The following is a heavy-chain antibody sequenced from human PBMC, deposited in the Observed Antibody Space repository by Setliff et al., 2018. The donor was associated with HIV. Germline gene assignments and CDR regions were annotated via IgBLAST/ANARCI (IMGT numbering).Heavy chain of an antibody. CDR3: ARGGPLITMVRGVLRWFDA. Sequence: ASVKVSCKASGYTFTSYYMHWVRQAPGQGLEWMGIINPSGGSTSYAQKFQGRVTMTRDTSTSTVYMELSSLRSEDTAVYYCARGGPLITMVRGVLRWFDAWGQRTLVTVSS. J-gene: IGHJ5*02. CDR1: GYTFTSYY. D-gene: IGHD3-10*01. CDR2: INPSGGST. V-gene: IGHV1-46*01.